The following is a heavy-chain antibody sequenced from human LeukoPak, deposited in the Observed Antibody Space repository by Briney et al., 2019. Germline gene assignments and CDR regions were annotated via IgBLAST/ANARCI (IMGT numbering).Heavy chain of an antibody. CDR1: GGSFSGYY. J-gene: IGHJ4*02. V-gene: IGHV4-34*01. CDR2: INHSGST. D-gene: IGHD3-22*01. CDR3: ARGLIGDSSGYYFDY. Sequence: SETLSLTCAVYGGSFSGYYCSWIRQPPGKGLEWIGEINHSGSTNYNPSLKSRVTISVDTSKNQFSLKLSSVTAADTAVYYCARGLIGDSSGYYFDYWGQGTLVTVSS.